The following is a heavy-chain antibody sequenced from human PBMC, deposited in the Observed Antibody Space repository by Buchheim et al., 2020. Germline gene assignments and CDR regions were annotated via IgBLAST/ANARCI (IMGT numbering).Heavy chain of an antibody. V-gene: IGHV3-30*18. D-gene: IGHD6-6*01. CDR3: AKGCIAARRSLIYYYYGMDV. CDR1: GFTFSSYG. Sequence: QVQLVESGGGVVQPGRSLRLSCAASGFTFSSYGMHWVRQAPGKGLEWVAVISYDGSNKYYADSVKGRFTISRDNSKNTLYLQMNSLRAEDTAVYYCAKGCIAARRSLIYYYYGMDVWGQGTT. CDR2: ISYDGSNK. J-gene: IGHJ6*02.